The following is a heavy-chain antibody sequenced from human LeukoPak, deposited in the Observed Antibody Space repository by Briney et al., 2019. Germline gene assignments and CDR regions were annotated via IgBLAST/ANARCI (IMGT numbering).Heavy chain of an antibody. D-gene: IGHD4-17*01. CDR3: ASTGRLRFNWFDP. CDR2: IYYSGST. V-gene: IGHV4-59*08. Sequence: SETLSLTCTVSGGSISRYYWTWIRQSPGKGLEWIGYIYYSGSTNYNPSLKSRVTISVDTSKNQFSLKLSSVTAADTAVYYCASTGRLRFNWFDPWGQGTLVTVSS. CDR1: GGSISRYY. J-gene: IGHJ5*02.